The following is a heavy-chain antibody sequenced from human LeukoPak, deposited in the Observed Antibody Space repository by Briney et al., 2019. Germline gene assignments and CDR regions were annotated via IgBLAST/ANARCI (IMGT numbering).Heavy chain of an antibody. CDR1: GFTFSTFA. D-gene: IGHD2-15*01. V-gene: IGHV3-23*01. CDR3: AKDPLYCSGGGCYFYAFDI. Sequence: GGSLSLFCGASGFTFSTFAMSWVREAPGGGLVDVSAITGSGGGTYYADSVKGRFTISRDNSKNTLYLQMNSLSAEDTAVYYCAKDPLYCSGGGCYFYAFDIWGQGTMVTVSS. J-gene: IGHJ3*02. CDR2: ITGSGGGT.